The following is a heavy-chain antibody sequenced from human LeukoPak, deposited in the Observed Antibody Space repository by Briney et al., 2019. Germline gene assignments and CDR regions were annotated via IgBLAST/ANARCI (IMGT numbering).Heavy chain of an antibody. Sequence: ASVKVSCKASGYTFTSYDINWVRQAPGQGLEWMGWMNPNSGNTGYAQRFQGRVTMTRDTSISTVYMELSTLTSGDTAVYFCARTRSAWTMGDYWGQGTLVTVSS. D-gene: IGHD1-1*01. CDR3: ARTRSAWTMGDY. J-gene: IGHJ4*02. CDR1: GYTFTSYD. V-gene: IGHV1-8*02. CDR2: MNPNSGNT.